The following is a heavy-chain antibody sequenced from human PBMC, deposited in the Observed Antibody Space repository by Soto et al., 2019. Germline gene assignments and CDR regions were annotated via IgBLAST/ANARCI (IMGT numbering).Heavy chain of an antibody. CDR3: ASAPYDSSGYYYSFDY. V-gene: IGHV1-46*03. Sequence: ASVKVSCKASGYTFTSYYIHWVRQAPGQGLEWMGIINPSGGSTSYAQKFQGRVTMTRDTSTSTVYMELSSLRSEDTAVYYCASAPYDSSGYYYSFDYWGQGTLVTVSS. D-gene: IGHD3-22*01. J-gene: IGHJ4*02. CDR1: GYTFTSYY. CDR2: INPSGGST.